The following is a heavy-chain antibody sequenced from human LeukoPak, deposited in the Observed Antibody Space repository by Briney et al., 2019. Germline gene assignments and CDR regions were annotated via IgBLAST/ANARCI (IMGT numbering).Heavy chain of an antibody. Sequence: GESLKISCKGSGYSFTSYWIGWVRQMPGKGLEWMGIIYPGDSDTRYSPSFQGQVTISADKSISTAYLQWSSLKASDTAMYYCARHLLVYGDTAGYFDYWGQGTLVTVSS. D-gene: IGHD4-17*01. CDR2: IYPGDSDT. CDR1: GYSFTSYW. J-gene: IGHJ4*02. CDR3: ARHLLVYGDTAGYFDY. V-gene: IGHV5-51*01.